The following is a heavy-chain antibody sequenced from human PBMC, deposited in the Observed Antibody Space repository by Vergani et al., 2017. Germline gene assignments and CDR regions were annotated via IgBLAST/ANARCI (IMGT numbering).Heavy chain of an antibody. V-gene: IGHV3-66*01. Sequence: EVQVVETGGGLVQPGGSLRLSCAASGFTVSSNYMSWVRQAPGKGLEWVSVIYSGGSTYYADSVKGRFIISRDNSKNTLYLQMNSLRAEDTAVYYCAREAYSSSWYGPSQIVYWGQGTLVTVSS. CDR2: IYSGGST. J-gene: IGHJ4*02. CDR1: GFTVSSNY. D-gene: IGHD6-13*01. CDR3: AREAYSSSWYGPSQIVY.